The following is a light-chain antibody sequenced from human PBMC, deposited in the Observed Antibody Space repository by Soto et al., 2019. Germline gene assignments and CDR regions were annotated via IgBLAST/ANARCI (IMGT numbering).Light chain of an antibody. J-gene: IGLJ2*01. V-gene: IGLV1-47*01. CDR3: AVWDDSLLVV. CDR1: SSNIGSNY. CDR2: RNN. Sequence: QLVLTQPPSASGTPGQRVTISCSGSSSNIGSNYVYWYQQLPGTAHKLLIYRNNQRPSGVPDRFSGSKSGTSASLAISGIRAEDEADYYCAVWDDSLLVVFGGWTKFTVL.